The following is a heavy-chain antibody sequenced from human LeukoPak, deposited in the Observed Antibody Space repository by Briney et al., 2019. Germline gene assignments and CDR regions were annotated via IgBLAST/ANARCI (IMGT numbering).Heavy chain of an antibody. D-gene: IGHD3-10*01. CDR1: GGTFSSYA. Sequence: ASVEVSCKASGGTFSSYAISWVRQAPGQGLEWMGGIIPIFGTANYAQKFQGRVTITVDESTSTAYMELSSLRSEDTAVYYCASGVGYGSGSDYYYYYGMDVWGKGTTVTVSS. J-gene: IGHJ6*04. CDR3: ASGVGYGSGSDYYYYYGMDV. CDR2: IIPIFGTA. V-gene: IGHV1-69*13.